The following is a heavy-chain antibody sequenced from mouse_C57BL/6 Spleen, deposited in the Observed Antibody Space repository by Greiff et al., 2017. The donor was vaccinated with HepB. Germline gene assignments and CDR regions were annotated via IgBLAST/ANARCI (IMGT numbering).Heavy chain of an antibody. CDR1: GYAFTNYL. Sequence: QVQLQQSGAELVRPGTSVKVSCKASGYAFTNYLIEWVKQRPGQGLEWIGVINPGSGGTNYKEKFKGKATLTADKSSSTAYMQLSSLTSEDSAVYFCARSHYYGPHRGFAYWGQGTLVTVSA. CDR3: ARSHYYGPHRGFAY. J-gene: IGHJ3*01. V-gene: IGHV1-54*01. CDR2: INPGSGGT. D-gene: IGHD1-2*01.